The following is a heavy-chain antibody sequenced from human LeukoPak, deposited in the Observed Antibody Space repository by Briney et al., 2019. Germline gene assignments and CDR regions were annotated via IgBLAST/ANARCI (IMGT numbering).Heavy chain of an antibody. J-gene: IGHJ4*02. Sequence: GRSLRLSCAASGFTFSSYAMHWVRQAPGKGLEWVAVISYDGSNKYYAGSVKGRFTISRDNSKNTLYLQMNSLRAEDTAVYYCARAVGYWGQGILVTVSS. V-gene: IGHV3-30-3*01. CDR1: GFTFSSYA. CDR3: ARAVGY. CDR2: ISYDGSNK.